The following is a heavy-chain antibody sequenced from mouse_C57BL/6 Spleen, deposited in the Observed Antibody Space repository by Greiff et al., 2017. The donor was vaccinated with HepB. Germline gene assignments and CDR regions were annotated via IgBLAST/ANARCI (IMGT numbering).Heavy chain of an antibody. V-gene: IGHV2-2*01. CDR3: ARAYVNYVFDY. CDR2: IWSGGST. CDR1: GFSLTSYG. Sequence: QVQLKESGPGLVQPSQSLSITCTVSGFSLTSYGVHWVRQSPGKGLEWLGVIWSGGSTDYNAAFIYRLSISKDKSKSQVFYKMNSLQAADTAIYYCARAYVNYVFDYWGQGTTLTVSS. J-gene: IGHJ2*01. D-gene: IGHD2-1*01.